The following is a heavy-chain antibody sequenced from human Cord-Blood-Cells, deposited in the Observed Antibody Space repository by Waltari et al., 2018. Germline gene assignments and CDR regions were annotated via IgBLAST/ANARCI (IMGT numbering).Heavy chain of an antibody. CDR3: ARFGYSNYDAFDI. CDR1: GGSISSYY. V-gene: IGHV4-59*01. CDR2: IYYSGLT. Sequence: QVQLQESGPGLVKPSETLSLTCTVSGGSISSYYWSWIRQPPGKGLEWIGYIYYSGLTNYNPSLKSRVTISVDTSKNQFSLKLSSVTAADTAVYYCARFGYSNYDAFDIWGQGTMVTVSS. J-gene: IGHJ3*02. D-gene: IGHD4-4*01.